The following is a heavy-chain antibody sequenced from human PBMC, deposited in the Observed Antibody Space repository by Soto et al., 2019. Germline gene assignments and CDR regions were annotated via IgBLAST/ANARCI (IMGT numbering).Heavy chain of an antibody. CDR1: GGSISSDNW. CDR2: MCHSGNT. Sequence: SETLSLTCAVSGGSISSDNWWSWVRQPPGKGLEWIGEMCHSGNTNYNPSLKSRVTISVDKSKNQFSMKMTSVTAADTALYYCARASASSMLRGVIINWGRGTQVTVSS. J-gene: IGHJ4*02. D-gene: IGHD3-10*01. V-gene: IGHV4-4*02. CDR3: ARASASSMLRGVIIN.